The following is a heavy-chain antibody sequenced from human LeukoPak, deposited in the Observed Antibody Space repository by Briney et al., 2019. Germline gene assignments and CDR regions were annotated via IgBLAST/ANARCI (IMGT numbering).Heavy chain of an antibody. CDR1: GYTFTGYY. V-gene: IGHV1-2*02. CDR3: ASTSYGDYVGTHY. CDR2: INPNSGGT. J-gene: IGHJ4*02. D-gene: IGHD4-17*01. Sequence: ASVKVSCKASGYTFTGYYTHWARQAPGQGLEWMGWINPNSGGTNYAQKFQGRVTMTRDTSISTAYMELSRLRSDDTAVYYCASTSYGDYVGTHYWGQGTLVTVSS.